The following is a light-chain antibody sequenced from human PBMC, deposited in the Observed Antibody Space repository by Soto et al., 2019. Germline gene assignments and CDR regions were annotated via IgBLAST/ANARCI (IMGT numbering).Light chain of an antibody. Sequence: QSVLAQPPSASGTPGQRVTISCSGSYSNIGKNYVYWYQQLPGTAPKLLIHTNNQRPSGVPDRFSGSKSGASASLAISGLRSEDDADYYCSSWDDSLSSRVFGGGTKVTVL. CDR3: SSWDDSLSSRV. J-gene: IGLJ3*02. V-gene: IGLV1-47*01. CDR1: YSNIGKNY. CDR2: TNN.